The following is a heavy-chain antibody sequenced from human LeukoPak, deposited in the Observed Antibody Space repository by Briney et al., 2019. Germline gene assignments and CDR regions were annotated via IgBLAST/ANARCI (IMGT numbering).Heavy chain of an antibody. Sequence: GGSLRLSCAATGFTFSSYSMNWVRQAPGKGLELVSSISSSSSYIYYADSVKGRFTISRDNAKNSLYLQMNSLRAEDTAVYYCARDNYYDRPYYFDYWGQGTLVTVSS. D-gene: IGHD3-22*01. CDR2: ISSSSSYI. CDR1: GFTFSSYS. V-gene: IGHV3-21*01. CDR3: ARDNYYDRPYYFDY. J-gene: IGHJ4*02.